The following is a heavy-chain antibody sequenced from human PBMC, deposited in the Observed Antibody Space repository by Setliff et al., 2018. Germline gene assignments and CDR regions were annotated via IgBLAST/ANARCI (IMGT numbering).Heavy chain of an antibody. Sequence: SETLSLTCVVAGYSVNTGYWAWIRQSPGKGLEWIGTIYYTGNTYYNPSLKSRLTLSLDSSKNQFSLKLNSVTAADTAVYYCARSRAGTSYFEYWGQGNLVTVSS. CDR3: ARSRAGTSYFEY. D-gene: IGHD6-19*01. CDR1: GYSVNTGY. V-gene: IGHV4-38-2*01. J-gene: IGHJ4*02. CDR2: IYYTGNT.